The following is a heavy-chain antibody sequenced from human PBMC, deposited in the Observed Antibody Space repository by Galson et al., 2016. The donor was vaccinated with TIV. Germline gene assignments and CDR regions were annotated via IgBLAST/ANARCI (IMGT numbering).Heavy chain of an antibody. D-gene: IGHD3-22*01. V-gene: IGHV3-23*01. Sequence: SLRLSCAASGFTFRTNGMTWVRQAPGGGLEWVSAISGDGGSTYYAESMKGRFTVSKDISKNTLYLQMKSLRVEDTAVYYCAKVATGGSSYYDTQPPEYWGQGTLVTVSS. J-gene: IGHJ4*02. CDR2: ISGDGGST. CDR3: AKVATGGSSYYDTQPPEY. CDR1: GFTFRTNG.